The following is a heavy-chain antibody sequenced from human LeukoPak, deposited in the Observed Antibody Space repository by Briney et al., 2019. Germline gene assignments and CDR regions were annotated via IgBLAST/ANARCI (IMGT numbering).Heavy chain of an antibody. CDR3: ATLSR. D-gene: IGHD1-1*01. J-gene: IGHJ4*02. V-gene: IGHV4-34*08. Sequence: SETLSLTCAVYGGTFSGYYWSWIRQPPGKGLEWIGEINHSGSTNYNPSLKSRVTISVDTSKNQFPLKLSSVTAADTAVYYCATLSRWGQGTLVTVSS. CDR1: GGTFSGYY. CDR2: INHSGST.